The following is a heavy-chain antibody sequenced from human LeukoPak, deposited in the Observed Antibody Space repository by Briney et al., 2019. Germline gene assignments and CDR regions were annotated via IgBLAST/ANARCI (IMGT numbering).Heavy chain of an antibody. D-gene: IGHD5-12*01. V-gene: IGHV4-59*01. CDR1: GGSISSYY. Sequence: SETLSLTCTVSGGSISSYYWSWIRQPPGKGLEWIGYIYYSGSTNYNPSLKSRVTISVDTSKNQFSLKISSVTAADTAVYYCARGGYSGYDFLFDYWGQGTLVTVSS. CDR3: ARGGYSGYDFLFDY. CDR2: IYYSGST. J-gene: IGHJ4*02.